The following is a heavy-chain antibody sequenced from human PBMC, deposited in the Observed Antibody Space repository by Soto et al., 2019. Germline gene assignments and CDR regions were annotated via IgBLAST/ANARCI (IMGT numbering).Heavy chain of an antibody. Sequence: VASVKVSCKASGYTFTGYYMHWVRQAPGQGLEWMGWINPNSGGTNYAQKFQGRVTMTRDTSISTAYMELSRLRSDDTAVYYCARDHYDYVWGSFSYWGQGTLVTVSS. V-gene: IGHV1-2*02. CDR1: GYTFTGYY. J-gene: IGHJ4*02. CDR3: ARDHYDYVWGSFSY. D-gene: IGHD3-16*01. CDR2: INPNSGGT.